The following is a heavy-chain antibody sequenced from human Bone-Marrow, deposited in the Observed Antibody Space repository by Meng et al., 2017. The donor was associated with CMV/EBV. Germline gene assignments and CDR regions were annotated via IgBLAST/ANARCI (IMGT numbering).Heavy chain of an antibody. CDR1: GGSISSGGYY. V-gene: IGHV4-31*03. D-gene: IGHD2-2*01. CDR2: IYYSGST. J-gene: IGHJ5*02. Sequence: SETLSLTCTVPGGSISSGGYYWSWIRQHPGKGLEWIGYIYYSGSTYYNPSLKSRVTISVDTSKNQFSLKLSSVTAADTAVYYCARGIVVVPAANPNWFDPWGQGTLVTVSS. CDR3: ARGIVVVPAANPNWFDP.